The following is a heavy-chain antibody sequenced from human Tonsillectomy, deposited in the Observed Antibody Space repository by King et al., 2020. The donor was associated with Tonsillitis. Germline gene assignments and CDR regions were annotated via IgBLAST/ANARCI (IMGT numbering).Heavy chain of an antibody. CDR3: AKDPRREYYYYYYGMDV. Sequence: VQLVESGGGLVQPGGSLRLSCAASGFTFSSYAMSWVRQAPGKGLEWVSAISGSGGSTYYADSVKGRFTISRDNSKNMLYLQMNSLRAEDTAVYYCAKDPRREYYYYYYGMDVWGQGTTVTVSS. V-gene: IGHV3-23*04. J-gene: IGHJ6*02. CDR2: ISGSGGST. CDR1: GFTFSSYA.